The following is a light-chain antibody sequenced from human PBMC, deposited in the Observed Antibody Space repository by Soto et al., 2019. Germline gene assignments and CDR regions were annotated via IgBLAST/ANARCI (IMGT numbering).Light chain of an antibody. V-gene: IGKV3-20*01. CDR2: GAS. CDR3: QHYGSSPLT. J-gene: IGKJ4*01. Sequence: EIVLTQSPGTLSLSPGERATLSCRASQSVSSNYLACYQQKPCQAPRLLIYGASSRATGIPDRFSGSGSGTDFTLTISRLAPEDFSVYHCQHYGSSPLTFGGGTKVEIK. CDR1: QSVSSNY.